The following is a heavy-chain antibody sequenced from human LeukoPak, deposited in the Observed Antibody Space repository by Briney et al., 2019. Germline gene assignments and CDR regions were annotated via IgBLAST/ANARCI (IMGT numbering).Heavy chain of an antibody. CDR2: ISGSGGST. CDR1: GFTFSSYA. D-gene: IGHD3-22*01. CDR3: AKEGYDSSGYRYYFDY. V-gene: IGHV3-23*01. J-gene: IGHJ4*02. Sequence: GGSLRLSCAASGFTFSSYAMSWVRQAPGKGLEWVSAISGSGGSTYYADSVKGRFTISRDNSKNTPYLQMNSLRAEDTAVYYCAKEGYDSSGYRYYFDYWGQGTLVTVSS.